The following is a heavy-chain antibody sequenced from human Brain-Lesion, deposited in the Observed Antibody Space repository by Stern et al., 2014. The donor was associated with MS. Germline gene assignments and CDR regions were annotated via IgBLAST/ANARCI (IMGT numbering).Heavy chain of an antibody. CDR1: GYTLTELS. CDR2: FDPEDGET. D-gene: IGHD6-13*01. CDR3: ATGDFRQQLVPGPYYFYGMDV. V-gene: IGHV1-24*01. J-gene: IGHJ6*02. Sequence: SGAEVKKPGASVKVSCKVSGYTLTELSMHWVRQAPGKGLEWMGSFDPEDGETIYAQKFQGRVTMTEDTSTDTAYMELSSLRSEDTAVYYCATGDFRQQLVPGPYYFYGMDVWGQGTTVTVSS.